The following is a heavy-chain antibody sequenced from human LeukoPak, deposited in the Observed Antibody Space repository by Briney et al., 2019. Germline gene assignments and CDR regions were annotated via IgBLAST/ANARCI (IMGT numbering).Heavy chain of an antibody. D-gene: IGHD2-15*01. V-gene: IGHV4-39*07. J-gene: IGHJ6*03. Sequence: SQTLSLTCTVSGGSISSSSYDWGWIRQPPGKGLEWIGSIYYSGSTYYNPSLKSRVTISVDTSKNQFSLKLSSVTAADTAVYYCARMAVGVVVAATRDYYYYMDVWGKGTTVTVSS. CDR2: IYYSGST. CDR1: GGSISSSSYD. CDR3: ARMAVGVVVAATRDYYYYMDV.